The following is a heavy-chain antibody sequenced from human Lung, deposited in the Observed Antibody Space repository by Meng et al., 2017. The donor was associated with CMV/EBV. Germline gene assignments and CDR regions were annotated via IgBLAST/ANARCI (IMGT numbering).Heavy chain of an antibody. CDR1: GGSVSSGSYY. CDR2: IYYSGST. Sequence: SCTVSGGSVSSGSYYWSWIRQPPGKGLEWIGYIYYSGSTNYNPSLKSRVTISVDTSKNQFSLKLSSVTAADTAVYYCARDPRLCSSTSCYGYWGQGTLVTVSS. D-gene: IGHD2-2*01. J-gene: IGHJ4*02. CDR3: ARDPRLCSSTSCYGY. V-gene: IGHV4-61*01.